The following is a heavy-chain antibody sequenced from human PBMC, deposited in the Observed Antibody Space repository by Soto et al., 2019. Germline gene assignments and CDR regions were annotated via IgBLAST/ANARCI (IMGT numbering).Heavy chain of an antibody. J-gene: IGHJ5*02. D-gene: IGHD3-10*01. Sequence: PSETLSLTCAVSGGSISSGGYSWSWIRQPPGKGLEWIGYIYHSGSTYYNPSLKSRVTISVDTSKNQFSLKLSSVTAADTAVYYCARDSYYYGSGSYRQRGKNWFDPWGQGTLVTVSS. CDR1: GGSISSGGYS. CDR2: IYHSGST. V-gene: IGHV4-30-2*01. CDR3: ARDSYYYGSGSYRQRGKNWFDP.